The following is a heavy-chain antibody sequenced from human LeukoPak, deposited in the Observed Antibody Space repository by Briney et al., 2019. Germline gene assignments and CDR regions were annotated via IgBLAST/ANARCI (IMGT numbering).Heavy chain of an antibody. Sequence: PGGPLRLSCAASGFTFSSYWMSWVRQAPGKGLVWVSRINSDGSSAMYADSVKGRFTISRDNSKNTLYLQMNSLRAEDTAVYFCAKAPVTSCRGAYCYPFDSWGQGTLVTVSS. V-gene: IGHV3-74*03. D-gene: IGHD2-21*01. CDR1: GFTFSSYW. J-gene: IGHJ4*02. CDR2: INSDGSSA. CDR3: AKAPVTSCRGAYCYPFDS.